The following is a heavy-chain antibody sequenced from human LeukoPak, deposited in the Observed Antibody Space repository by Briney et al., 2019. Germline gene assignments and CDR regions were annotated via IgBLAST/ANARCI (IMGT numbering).Heavy chain of an antibody. Sequence: TGGSLRLSCAASGLTFDDYAMHWVRQAPGKGLEWVSGISWNSGSIGYADSVKGRFTISRDNAKNSLYLQMNSLRAEDMALYYCAKGVSSWYGGAFDIWGQGTMVTVSS. J-gene: IGHJ3*02. CDR3: AKGVSSWYGGAFDI. D-gene: IGHD6-13*01. V-gene: IGHV3-9*03. CDR2: ISWNSGSI. CDR1: GLTFDDYA.